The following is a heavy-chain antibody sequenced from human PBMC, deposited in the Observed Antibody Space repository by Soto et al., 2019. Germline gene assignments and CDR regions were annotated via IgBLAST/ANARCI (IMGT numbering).Heavy chain of an antibody. J-gene: IGHJ4*02. D-gene: IGHD5-18*01. CDR3: ARVATAMVDY. V-gene: IGHV4-61*01. CDR2: IYYSGST. CDR1: GGSVSSGSHY. Sequence: QVQLQESGPGLVKPSETLSLTCTVSGGSVSSGSHYWSWIRQPPGKGLEWIGYIYYSGSTNYNPSLKSRVTISVDTSKNQFSLKLSSMTAADTAVYYCARVATAMVDYWGQGTLVTVSS.